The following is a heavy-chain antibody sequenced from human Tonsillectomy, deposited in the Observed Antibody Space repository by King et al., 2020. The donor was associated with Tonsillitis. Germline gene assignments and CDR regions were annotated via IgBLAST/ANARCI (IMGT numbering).Heavy chain of an antibody. D-gene: IGHD1-26*01. J-gene: IGHJ4*02. CDR3: ARYVSGRFDY. V-gene: IGHV4-39*01. CDR1: GGSISSSDHY. Sequence: LQLQESGPGVVKPSETLSLTCTVSGGSISSSDHYLAWIRQPPGKGLAWIGYMYYSGAIFYNPFLKRRITISGGTSENRFSLKLRSVTAADTAVYFCARYVSGRFDYWGQGALVTVSS. CDR2: MYYSGAI.